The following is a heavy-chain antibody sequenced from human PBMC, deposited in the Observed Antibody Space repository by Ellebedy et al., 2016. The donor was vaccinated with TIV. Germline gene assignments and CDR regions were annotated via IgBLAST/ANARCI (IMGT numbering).Heavy chain of an antibody. J-gene: IGHJ4*02. D-gene: IGHD3-16*01. CDR2: ISNNGAHT. CDR3: ASRIKMM. Sequence: GESLKISCAASGITFSSYSMSWVRQAPGKGLEWVSAISNNGAHTYYADSVKGRFTISRDNANNLVYLQMNSLRAEDTAVYYCASRIKMMWGQGTLVTVSS. V-gene: IGHV3-21*01. CDR1: GITFSSYS.